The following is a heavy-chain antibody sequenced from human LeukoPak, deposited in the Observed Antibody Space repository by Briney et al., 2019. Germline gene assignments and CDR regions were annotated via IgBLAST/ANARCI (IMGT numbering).Heavy chain of an antibody. CDR2: INPNSGGT. D-gene: IGHD1-26*01. CDR3: ARGEDGTGELLQYY. J-gene: IGHJ4*02. CDR1: GYTFTGYY. V-gene: IGHV1-2*02. Sequence: ASVKVSCKASGYTFTGYYIHWVRQAPGQGLEWMGWINPNSGGTNYAQKFQGRVTMTRDTSISTAYMELSRLRSDDTAVYYCARGEDGTGELLQYYWGQGTLVTVSS.